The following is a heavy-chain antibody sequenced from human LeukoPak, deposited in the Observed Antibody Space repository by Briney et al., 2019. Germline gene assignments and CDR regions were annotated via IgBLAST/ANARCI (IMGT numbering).Heavy chain of an antibody. CDR2: IFASGST. CDR3: ARDGSSWPFFDS. J-gene: IGHJ4*02. Sequence: PSGTLSLTCTVSGGSISSYQWSWIRQPAGKGLEWIGRIFASGSTNYNPSLKSRVTMSVATSKNQFSLKLISVTAADTAVYYCARDGSSWPFFDSWGQGTLVTVSS. CDR1: GGSISSYQ. V-gene: IGHV4-4*07. D-gene: IGHD6-13*01.